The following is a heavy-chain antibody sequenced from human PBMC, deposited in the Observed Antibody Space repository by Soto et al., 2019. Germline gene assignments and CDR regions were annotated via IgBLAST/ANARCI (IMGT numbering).Heavy chain of an antibody. Sequence: ASVKVSCKASGYPFTSYGISWVRQAPGQGLEWIGWISAYNGNTNYAQKLQGRVTMTTDTSTSTAYMELRSLRSDDTAVYYCARVGRRAGYSYGYRYYYYGMDVWGQGTTVTVSS. D-gene: IGHD5-18*01. J-gene: IGHJ6*02. CDR2: ISAYNGNT. V-gene: IGHV1-18*01. CDR1: GYPFTSYG. CDR3: ARVGRRAGYSYGYRYYYYGMDV.